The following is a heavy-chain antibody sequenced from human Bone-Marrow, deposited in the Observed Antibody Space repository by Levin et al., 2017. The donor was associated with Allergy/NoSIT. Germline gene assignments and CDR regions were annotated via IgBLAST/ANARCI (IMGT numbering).Heavy chain of an antibody. CDR3: VKDREFMPTGGMDV. J-gene: IGHJ6*02. Sequence: RAGGSLRLSCVASGFTFDDNAMHWVRQGPGKGLEWVSGISWNSDGIGYADSVKGRFTISRDNAKNSLYLQMNSLRVEDTALYYCVKDREFMPTGGMDVWGQGTAVTVSS. V-gene: IGHV3-9*01. CDR1: GFTFDDNA. CDR2: ISWNSDGI. D-gene: IGHD2-2*01.